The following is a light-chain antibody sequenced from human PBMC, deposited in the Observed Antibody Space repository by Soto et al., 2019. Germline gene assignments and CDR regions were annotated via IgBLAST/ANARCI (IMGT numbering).Light chain of an antibody. CDR3: QQLKSSPFT. V-gene: IGKV1-9*01. J-gene: IGKJ3*01. Sequence: IQLTQSPSSLSASLGDRVTIACRASQGISSYLAWYQQKPGKAPQLLIYAASTLRSGVPSRFSGSGSGTDFTLTISSLQPEDFVTYYCQQLKSSPFTFGPGTKVDI. CDR2: AAS. CDR1: QGISSY.